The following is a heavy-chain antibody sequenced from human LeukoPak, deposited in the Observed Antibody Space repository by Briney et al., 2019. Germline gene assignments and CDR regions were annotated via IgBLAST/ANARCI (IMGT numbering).Heavy chain of an antibody. D-gene: IGHD3-22*01. J-gene: IGHJ4*02. Sequence: GGSLRLSCAASGFTFSTYWMSWVRQAPGKGLEGVANIKEDGSEKYYGDSVKGRFTISRDNAKNSLYLQMNSLRAEDTAVYYCARDSSGYQWGQGILVTVSS. CDR2: IKEDGSEK. CDR3: ARDSSGYQ. CDR1: GFTFSTYW. V-gene: IGHV3-7*01.